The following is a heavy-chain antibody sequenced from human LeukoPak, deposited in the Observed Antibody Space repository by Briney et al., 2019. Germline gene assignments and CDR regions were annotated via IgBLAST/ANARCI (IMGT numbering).Heavy chain of an antibody. CDR1: GYSISSGYF. J-gene: IGHJ6*02. V-gene: IGHV4-38-2*02. CDR2: SYPSGST. Sequence: PSETLSLTCTVSGYSISSGYFWGWVRQAPGKGLEWIGSSYPSGSTYYNPSLKSRVTISVDTSKNQLSLKLSSVTAADTAVYYCARVPSYGMDVWGQGTTVTVSS. CDR3: ARVPSYGMDV.